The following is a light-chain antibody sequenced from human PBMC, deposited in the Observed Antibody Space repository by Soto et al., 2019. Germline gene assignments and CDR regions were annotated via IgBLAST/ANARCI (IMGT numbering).Light chain of an antibody. V-gene: IGKV3D-20*02. CDR2: DAS. CDR1: QSISSSF. CDR3: QQRSNWPLT. Sequence: EIVLTQSPGILSLSPGERASLSCGASQSISSSFLAWYQQKPGHAPRLLIYDASNRATGIPARFSGSGSGTDFTLTISSLEPEDFAVYYCQQRSNWPLTFGGGTKVDIK. J-gene: IGKJ4*01.